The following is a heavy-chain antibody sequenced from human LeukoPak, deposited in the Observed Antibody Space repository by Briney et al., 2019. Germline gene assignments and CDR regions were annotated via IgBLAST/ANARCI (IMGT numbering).Heavy chain of an antibody. CDR3: ARASQDDYVWGSYRQDFDY. Sequence: GGSLRLSCAASGFTFSSYGMHWVRQAPGKGLEWVAVIWYDGSNKYYADSVKGRFTISRDNAKNSLYLQMNSLRAEDTAVYYCARASQDDYVWGSYRQDFDYWGQGTLVTVSS. CDR2: IWYDGSNK. CDR1: GFTFSSYG. D-gene: IGHD3-16*02. V-gene: IGHV3-33*01. J-gene: IGHJ4*02.